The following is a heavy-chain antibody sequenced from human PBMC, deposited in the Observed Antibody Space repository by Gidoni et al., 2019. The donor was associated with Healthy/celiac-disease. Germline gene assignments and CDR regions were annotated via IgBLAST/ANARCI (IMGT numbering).Heavy chain of an antibody. CDR1: RAPLLSYA. CDR2: IIPSFSTA. Sequence: QLVPSRAEVKKPRSSVTFSCTVSRAPLLSYAISWVRPAPGQGREWVGGIIPSFSTANYAQKFQGRVTITADESTSTAYMELSSLRSEDTAVYYCARDNSGYSGSYYFDYWGQGTLVTVSS. V-gene: IGHV1-69*01. D-gene: IGHD1-26*01. J-gene: IGHJ4*02. CDR3: ARDNSGYSGSYYFDY.